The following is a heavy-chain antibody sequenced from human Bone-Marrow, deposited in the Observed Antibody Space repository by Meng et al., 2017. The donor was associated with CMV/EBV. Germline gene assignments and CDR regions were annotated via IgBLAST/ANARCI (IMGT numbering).Heavy chain of an antibody. CDR1: GGSFSGYY. CDR3: ARGRHIAARPFYY. CDR2: ISHSGST. V-gene: IGHV4-34*01. J-gene: IGHJ4*02. D-gene: IGHD6-6*01. Sequence: QVRQQQWGEGLLKPPETLPLTCAVHGGSFSGYYWSVIRQPPGKGLEWIGEISHSGSTNYNPSLKSRVTISVDTSKNQFSLKLSSVTAADTAVYYCARGRHIAARPFYYWGQGTLVTVSS.